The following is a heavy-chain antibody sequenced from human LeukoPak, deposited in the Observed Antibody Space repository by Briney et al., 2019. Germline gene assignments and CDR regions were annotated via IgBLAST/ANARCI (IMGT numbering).Heavy chain of an antibody. Sequence: GGSLRLSCAASGFTFSSYCWSWVRQAPGKGLEWVANIKQDGSEKYYVDSVKGRFTISRDNAKNSLYLQMNSLRAEDTAVDYCARPSNSDYGNAKWFDSGGQGTLVTVSS. CDR3: ARPSNSDYGNAKWFDS. CDR1: GFTFSSYC. CDR2: IKQDGSEK. J-gene: IGHJ5*01. D-gene: IGHD4-11*01. V-gene: IGHV3-7*01.